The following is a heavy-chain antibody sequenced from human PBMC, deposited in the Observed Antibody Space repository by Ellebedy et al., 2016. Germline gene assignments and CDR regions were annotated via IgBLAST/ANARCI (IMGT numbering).Heavy chain of an antibody. CDR3: ARDRGVADY. D-gene: IGHD2-15*01. CDR2: ISSNGGST. CDR1: GFTFSSYA. V-gene: IGHV3-64*04. J-gene: IGHJ4*02. Sequence: GESLKISXSASGFTFSSYAMHWVRQAPGKGLEYVSAISSNGGSTYYADSVKGRFTISRDNAKNSLYLQMNSLRAEDTAVYYCARDRGVADYWGQGTLVTVSS.